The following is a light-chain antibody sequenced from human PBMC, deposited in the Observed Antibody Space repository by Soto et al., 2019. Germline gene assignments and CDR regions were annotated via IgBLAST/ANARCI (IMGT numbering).Light chain of an antibody. V-gene: IGLV2-14*01. CDR1: TSDVGGYNY. J-gene: IGLJ3*02. CDR2: EVS. Sequence: QSAPTQPASVSGSPGQSITISCTGTTSDVGGYNYVSWFQQYPGKAPKLKIYEVSNRPSGVSNRFSGSKSGNTASLTISDLQAEDEADYYCTSYTSSSTWVFGGGTKLTVL. CDR3: TSYTSSSTWV.